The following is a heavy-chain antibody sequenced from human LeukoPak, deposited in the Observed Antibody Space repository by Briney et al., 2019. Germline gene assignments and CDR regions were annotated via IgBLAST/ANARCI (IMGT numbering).Heavy chain of an antibody. CDR2: ISSSSSYI. D-gene: IGHD3-16*02. V-gene: IGHV3-21*01. CDR1: GFTFSSYD. Sequence: GGSLRLSCAASGFTFSSYDMSWVRQAPGKGLEWVSSISSSSSYIYYADSVKGRFTISRDNAKNSLYLQMNSLRAEDTAVYYCARDRTEDYVWGSYRYAPQVYYFDYWGQGTLVTVSS. CDR3: ARDRTEDYVWGSYRYAPQVYYFDY. J-gene: IGHJ4*02.